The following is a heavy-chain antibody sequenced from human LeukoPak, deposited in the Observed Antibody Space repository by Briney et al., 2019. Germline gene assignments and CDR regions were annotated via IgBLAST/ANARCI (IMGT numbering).Heavy chain of an antibody. D-gene: IGHD6-13*01. CDR1: GFFFSTCG. V-gene: IGHV3-23*01. J-gene: IGHJ4*02. CDR2: ISGSGSIT. CDR3: AKAGSSWPADY. Sequence: GSLRLSCAASGFFFSTCGMTWVRQAPGKGLKWVSAISGSGSITYYADSVKGRFTISRDNSRNTLYLQMNTLRAEDTALYYCAKAGSSWPADYWGQGTLVTVSS.